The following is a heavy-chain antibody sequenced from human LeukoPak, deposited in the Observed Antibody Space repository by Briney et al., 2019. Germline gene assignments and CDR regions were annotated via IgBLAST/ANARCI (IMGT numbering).Heavy chain of an antibody. D-gene: IGHD3-10*01. CDR2: INAGNGNT. Sequence: ASVKVSCKASGYTFTSYAMHWVRQAPGQRREWMGWINAGNGNTKYSQKFQGRVTITRDTSASTAYMELSSLRYEDTAVYYCASYRDTMVRGTLYFWGQGTLVTVSS. CDR1: GYTFTSYA. CDR3: ASYRDTMVRGTLYF. V-gene: IGHV1-3*01. J-gene: IGHJ4*02.